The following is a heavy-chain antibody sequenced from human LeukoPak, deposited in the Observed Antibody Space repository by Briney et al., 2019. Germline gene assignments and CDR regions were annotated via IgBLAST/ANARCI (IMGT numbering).Heavy chain of an antibody. CDR3: ARASWPLGSYYMDV. J-gene: IGHJ6*03. D-gene: IGHD3-10*01. Sequence: GGSLRLSCAASGFTFSSYSMNWVRQAPGKGLEWVSSISSSSSYIYYADSVKGRYTISRDNSKNTVYLQMNSLRAEDTAVYYCARASWPLGSYYMDVWGKGTTVTISS. V-gene: IGHV3-21*01. CDR2: ISSSSSYI. CDR1: GFTFSSYS.